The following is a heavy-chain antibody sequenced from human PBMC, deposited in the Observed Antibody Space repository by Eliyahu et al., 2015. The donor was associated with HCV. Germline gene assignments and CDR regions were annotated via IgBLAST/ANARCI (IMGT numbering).Heavy chain of an antibody. V-gene: IGHV4-38-2*02. CDR1: GYXISSGYY. D-gene: IGHD6-6*01. Sequence: QVQLQESGPGLVKPSETLSLTCSVSGYXISSGYYWGWIRQXPGKGLEWIGTXXHSGSTYYXPSLKSRVTISVDMSKNQFSLKLSSVTAADTAVYYCAREKYSSSPALPDYWGQGTLVTVSS. J-gene: IGHJ4*02. CDR2: XXHSGST. CDR3: AREKYSSSPALPDY.